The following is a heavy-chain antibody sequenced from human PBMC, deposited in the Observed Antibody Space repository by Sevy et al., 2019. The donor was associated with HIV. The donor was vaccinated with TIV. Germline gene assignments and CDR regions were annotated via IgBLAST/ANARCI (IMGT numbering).Heavy chain of an antibody. CDR3: ATGLGKSDFDF. V-gene: IGHV3-15*01. Sequence: GGSLRLSCAASGFTFSNAWMSWVRQAPGKGLEWVGRIQSKIDGATRDLASPVKGRVIISRDGTRNTLYLQMNSLKIEDTGVYYCATGLGKSDFDFWGQGTLVTVSS. CDR1: GFTFSNAW. CDR2: IQSKIDGATR. D-gene: IGHD3-9*01. J-gene: IGHJ4*02.